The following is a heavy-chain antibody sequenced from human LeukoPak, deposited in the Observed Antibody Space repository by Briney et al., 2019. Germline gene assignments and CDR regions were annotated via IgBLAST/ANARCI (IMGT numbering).Heavy chain of an antibody. CDR2: IIPIFGTA. CDR3: ARNPAEPYYYDSSGYYRVYFDY. D-gene: IGHD3-22*01. J-gene: IGHJ4*02. V-gene: IGHV1-69*13. CDR1: GGTFSSYA. Sequence: GASVKVSCKASGGTFSSYAISWVRQAPGQGLEWMGGIIPIFGTANYAQKFQGRVTITADESTSTAYMELSSLRSEDTAVYYCARNPAEPYYYDSSGYYRVYFDYWGQGTLVTVSS.